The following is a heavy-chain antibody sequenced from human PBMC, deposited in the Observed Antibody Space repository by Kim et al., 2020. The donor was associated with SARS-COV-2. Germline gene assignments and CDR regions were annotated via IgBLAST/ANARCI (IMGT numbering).Heavy chain of an antibody. V-gene: IGHV6-1*01. CDR3: AREGEGYCTNGVCYMEGPYYYYMDV. CDR2: TYYRSKWYN. J-gene: IGHJ6*03. D-gene: IGHD2-8*01. Sequence: SQTLSLTCAISGDSVSSNSAAWNWIRQSPSRGLEWLGRTYYRSKWYNDYAVSVKSRITINPDTSKNQFSLQLNSVTPEDTAVYYCAREGEGYCTNGVCYMEGPYYYYMDVWGKGTTVTVSS. CDR1: GDSVSSNSAA.